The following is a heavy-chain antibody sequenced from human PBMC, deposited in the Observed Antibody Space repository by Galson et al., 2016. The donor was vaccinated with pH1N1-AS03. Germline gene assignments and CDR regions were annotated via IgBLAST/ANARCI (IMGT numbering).Heavy chain of an antibody. Sequence: KVSCKASGYIFTGFYVHWVRQAPGQGLEWMGWINPNNGVTNYAQKFEAWVTMTRDTSVSTAYMELNGLKSDDTAVYYCARDPRGPCTSATCPTTYYFGMDVWGQGTTVIVSS. J-gene: IGHJ6*02. CDR2: INPNNGVT. CDR3: ARDPRGPCTSATCPTTYYFGMDV. CDR1: GYIFTGFY. D-gene: IGHD2-2*01. V-gene: IGHV1-2*04.